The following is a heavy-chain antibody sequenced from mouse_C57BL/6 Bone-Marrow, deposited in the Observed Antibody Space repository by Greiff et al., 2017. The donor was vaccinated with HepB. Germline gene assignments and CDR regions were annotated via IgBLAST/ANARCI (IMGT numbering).Heavy chain of an antibody. V-gene: IGHV1-55*01. CDR2: IYPGSGST. J-gene: IGHJ3*01. Sequence: VQLQQPGAELVKPGASVKMSCKASGYTFTSYWITWVKQRPGQGLEWIGDIYPGSGSTNYNEKFKSKATLTVDTSSSTAYMQLSSLTSEDSAVYYCAREGATEGPWFAYGGQGTLVTVSA. D-gene: IGHD3-3*01. CDR1: GYTFTSYW. CDR3: AREGATEGPWFAY.